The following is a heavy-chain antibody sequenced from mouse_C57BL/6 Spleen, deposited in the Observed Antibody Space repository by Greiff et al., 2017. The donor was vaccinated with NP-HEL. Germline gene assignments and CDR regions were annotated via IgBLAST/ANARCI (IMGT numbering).Heavy chain of an antibody. CDR3: ARSTLTGGFAY. CDR1: GYTFTSYW. CDR2: IDPSDSYT. J-gene: IGHJ3*01. V-gene: IGHV1-50*01. D-gene: IGHD4-1*01. Sequence: QVQLQQPGAELVKPGASVKLSCKASGYTFTSYWMQWVQQRPGQGLEWIGEIDPSDSYTNYNQKFKGKATLTVDTSSSTAYMQLSSLTSEDSAVYYCARSTLTGGFAYWGQGTLVTVSA.